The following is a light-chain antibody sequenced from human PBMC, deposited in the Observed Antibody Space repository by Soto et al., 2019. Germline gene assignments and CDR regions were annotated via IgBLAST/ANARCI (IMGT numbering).Light chain of an antibody. CDR1: QSVSSSY. CDR2: GAS. V-gene: IGKV3-20*01. J-gene: IGKJ5*01. Sequence: EIVLTQSPGTLSLSPGERATLSCRASQSVSSSYLAWYQQKPGQAPRLLIYGASSRATGIPDRFSGSESGTDFTLTISRLEPEYFSVYYCQQYGSSFPITFGQGTRSEIK. CDR3: QQYGSSFPIT.